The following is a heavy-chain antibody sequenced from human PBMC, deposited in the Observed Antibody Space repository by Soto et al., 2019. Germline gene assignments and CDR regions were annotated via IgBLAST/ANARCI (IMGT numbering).Heavy chain of an antibody. CDR3: ARGSIDY. V-gene: IGHV1-3*01. CDR1: GYTFTSYD. J-gene: IGHJ4*02. Sequence: DLVKVSCKASGYTFTSYDMDWVRQAPGQRQEWMGWINAGKGNTKYSQKLQGRVTITRDTSESTAYMELSSPTSVDTAVYYCARGSIDYWAQGTLVSVSS. CDR2: INAGKGNT.